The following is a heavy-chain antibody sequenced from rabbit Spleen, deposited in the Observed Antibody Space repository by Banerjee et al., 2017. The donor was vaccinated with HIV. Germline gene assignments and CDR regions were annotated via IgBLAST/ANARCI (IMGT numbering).Heavy chain of an antibody. V-gene: IGHV1S40*01. CDR3: ARTTYCYDHYGDLYYASLNL. J-gene: IGHJ6*01. D-gene: IGHD2-1*01. CDR1: GFSFNSCYD. CDR2: SYAGSSGNT. Sequence: QSLVEAGGGLVKHGASLTLTCKASGFSFNSCYDMCCVRQATAKRLEWFVCSYAGSSGNTYSAIGGTVLFNFSNDWSTTVTLQLTSLTAENTATYFCARTTYCYDHYGDLYYASLNLSGPGTLVTVS.